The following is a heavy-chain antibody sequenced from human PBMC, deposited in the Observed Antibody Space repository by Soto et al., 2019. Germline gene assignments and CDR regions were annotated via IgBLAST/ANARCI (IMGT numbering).Heavy chain of an antibody. Sequence: QVQLVQYGAEVKKPGASVKVSCKASGYTFTSYYMHWVRQAPGQELEWMGIIKASGGRTSYAQKCRGRVTMAMDTATRTVYMERISLRSEDKAVYYCARGLSLRTFDYWGQGNLVTVSS. CDR3: ARGLSLRTFDY. V-gene: IGHV1-46*01. CDR2: IKASGGRT. CDR1: GYTFTSYY. J-gene: IGHJ4*02.